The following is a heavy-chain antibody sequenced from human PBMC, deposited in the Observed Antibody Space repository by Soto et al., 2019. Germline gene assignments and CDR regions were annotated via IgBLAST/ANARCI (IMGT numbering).Heavy chain of an antibody. CDR2: INPNGGGT. V-gene: IGHV1-2*02. Sequence: AASLKVSCKASEYTFTGYYLHWVRQAPGQGLEWMGWINPNGGGTIYAQKFQGRLTMTRDTSITTVYMELSRLRSDDTAFYYCAKSSDWSHLLDYWGQGTLVTVYS. CDR3: AKSSDWSHLLDY. J-gene: IGHJ4*02. CDR1: EYTFTGYY. D-gene: IGHD6-19*01.